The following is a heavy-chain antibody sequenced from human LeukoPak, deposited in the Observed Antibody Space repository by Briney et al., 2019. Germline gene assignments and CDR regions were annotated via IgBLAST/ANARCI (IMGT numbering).Heavy chain of an antibody. Sequence: PSETLSLTCTVSGGSISSYYWSWIQQPPGKGLEWIGYIYYSGSTNYNPSLKSRVTISVDTSKNQFSLKLSSVTAADTAVYYCARGGLGYYDSSGYYYWFDPWGQGTPVTVSS. CDR3: ARGGLGYYDSSGYYYWFDP. CDR1: GGSISSYY. V-gene: IGHV4-59*01. D-gene: IGHD3-22*01. CDR2: IYYSGST. J-gene: IGHJ5*02.